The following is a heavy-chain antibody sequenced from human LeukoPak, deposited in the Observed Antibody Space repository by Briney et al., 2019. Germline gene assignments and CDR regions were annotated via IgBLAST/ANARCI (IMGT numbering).Heavy chain of an antibody. CDR3: AKDRHYDILTGYNDY. CDR1: GFIFSHYV. V-gene: IGHV3-23*01. D-gene: IGHD3-9*01. J-gene: IGHJ4*02. CDR2: MSGTSGNT. Sequence: PGGSLRLSCAASGFIFSHYVMSWVRQAPGKGLEWVSFMSGTSGNTYYADSVKGRFTISRDTSKNTLYLQMNSLRAEDTALYYCAKDRHYDILTGYNDYWGQGTLVTVSS.